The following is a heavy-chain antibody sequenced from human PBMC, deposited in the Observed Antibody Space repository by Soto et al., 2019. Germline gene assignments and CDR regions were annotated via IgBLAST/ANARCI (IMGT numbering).Heavy chain of an antibody. V-gene: IGHV6-1*01. Sequence: SQTLSLTCVISGDSVSSNSAAWNWIRRSPSRGLEWLGRTYFMSRWFHDYAVSVKSRITIDPDTSKNQFSLQLNSVTPEDTAVYYCAREYWAFHYWGQGTLVTVSS. CDR2: TYFMSRWFH. CDR3: AREYWAFHY. J-gene: IGHJ4*02. D-gene: IGHD2-8*02. CDR1: GDSVSSNSAA.